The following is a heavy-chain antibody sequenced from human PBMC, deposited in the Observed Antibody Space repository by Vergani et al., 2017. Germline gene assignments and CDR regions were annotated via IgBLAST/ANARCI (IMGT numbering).Heavy chain of an antibody. CDR3: ARRGSYEDAFDI. CDR2: IYPGDSEV. V-gene: IGHV5-51*01. D-gene: IGHD1-26*01. J-gene: IGHJ3*02. Sequence: EKQLVQSGSETKKPGESLKISCQAFGYIFSNFWIGWVRQRPGRGLEWMGIIYPGDSEVKSNPTFRGQVTISADKSISTAYLQWSSLKASDTAMYYCARRGSYEDAFDIWGQGTMVTVSS. CDR1: GYIFSNFW.